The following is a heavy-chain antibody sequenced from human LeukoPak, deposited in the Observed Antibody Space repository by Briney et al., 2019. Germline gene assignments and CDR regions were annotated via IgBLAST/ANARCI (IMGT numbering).Heavy chain of an antibody. CDR2: IYYSGST. CDR1: GGSISSSSYY. V-gene: IGHV4-39*01. Sequence: SETLSLTCTVSGGSISSSSYYWGWIRQPPGQGLERIGSIYYSGSTYYNPSLKSRVTISVDTSKNQFSLKLSSVTAADTAVYYCARSALPPVGPYVDYWGQGTLVTVSS. CDR3: ARSALPPVGPYVDY. D-gene: IGHD2-15*01. J-gene: IGHJ4*02.